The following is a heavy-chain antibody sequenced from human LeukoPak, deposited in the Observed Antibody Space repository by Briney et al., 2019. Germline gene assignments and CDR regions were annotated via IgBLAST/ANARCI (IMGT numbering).Heavy chain of an antibody. D-gene: IGHD1-1*01. CDR3: ARWEGTRQFYLDY. Sequence: PAVSLRLSCAVSAFSFSDYGFHWVRPGPGKGLQWVAVTRFDGSIKQHADSVKGRFTISRDNSKNTLYLQMNSLRVEDTAVYYRARWEGTRQFYLDYWGQGILVTVSS. V-gene: IGHV3-33*01. J-gene: IGHJ4*02. CDR2: TRFDGSIK. CDR1: AFSFSDYG.